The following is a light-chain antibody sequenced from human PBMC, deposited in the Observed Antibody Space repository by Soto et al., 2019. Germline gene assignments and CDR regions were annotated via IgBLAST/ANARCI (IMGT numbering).Light chain of an antibody. CDR3: GTWDPSLAACV. V-gene: IGLV1-51*01. Sequence: QSVLTQPPSVSAAPGQRVTISCSGSASNIGNNSVSWYQQLPGAAPKLLIYDDNNRPSGIPDRFSGSKSGTSATLGITGLQTGDEADYYCGTWDPSLAACVFGPGTKLTVL. CDR2: DDN. J-gene: IGLJ1*01. CDR1: ASNIGNNS.